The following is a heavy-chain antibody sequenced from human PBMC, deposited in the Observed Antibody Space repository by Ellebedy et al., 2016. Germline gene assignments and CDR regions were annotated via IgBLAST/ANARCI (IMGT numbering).Heavy chain of an antibody. J-gene: IGHJ6*02. CDR2: INQDGSEK. V-gene: IGHV3-7*03. CDR3: AKDIGGGYSPYYYGMDV. D-gene: IGHD5-18*01. Sequence: GESLKISXAASGFTFGDYWMAWVRQAPGKGLEWVANINQDGSEKHHEDSVKGRFTISRDNAKNSLYLQMNSLRAEDTALYYCAKDIGGGYSPYYYGMDVWGQGTTVTVSS. CDR1: GFTFGDYW.